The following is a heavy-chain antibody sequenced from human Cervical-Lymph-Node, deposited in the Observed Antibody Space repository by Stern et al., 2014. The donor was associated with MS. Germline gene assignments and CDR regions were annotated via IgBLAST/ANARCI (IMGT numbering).Heavy chain of an antibody. Sequence: EVQLVQSGGGLIQPGGSLRLSCAAPGFTVSNNYMSWVRQAQGQGLERVSLIYTDGSTYYAGSVKGRFTISRASSKNMLRLQMTSLRAEDTAMYYWARAIFGVNTAAMAPDAFDSWGQGTMVTVSS. CDR2: IYTDGST. D-gene: IGHD3-3*01. J-gene: IGHJ3*01. CDR3: ARAIFGVNTAAMAPDAFDS. V-gene: IGHV3-53*01. CDR1: GFTVSNNY.